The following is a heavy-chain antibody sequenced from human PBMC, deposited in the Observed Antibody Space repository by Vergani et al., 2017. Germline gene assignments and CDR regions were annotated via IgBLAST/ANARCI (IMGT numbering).Heavy chain of an antibody. D-gene: IGHD3-22*01. CDR3: ARGVDYYDSSGYEY. CDR1: GYTFTTYY. Sequence: QVQLVQSGAEVKKPGASVKVSCKASGYTFTTYYMHWVRQAPGQGLEWMGIINPSGGSKTYAQKFQGRVTITRDTSTTTVYMELSSRRSEDTAVYYCARGVDYYDSSGYEYWGQGTLVTVSS. J-gene: IGHJ4*02. CDR2: INPSGGSK. V-gene: IGHV1-46*01.